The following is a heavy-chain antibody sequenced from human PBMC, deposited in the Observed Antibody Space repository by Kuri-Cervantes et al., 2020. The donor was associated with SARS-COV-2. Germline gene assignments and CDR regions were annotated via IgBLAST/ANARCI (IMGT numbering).Heavy chain of an antibody. V-gene: IGHV4-39*01. Sequence: ESLKISCTVSGGSISSYYWGWIRQPPGKGLEWIGSIYYSGSTYYNPSLKSRVTISVDTSKNQFSLKLSSVTAADTAVYYRARRITMVRDGDYFDYWGQGTLVTVSS. D-gene: IGHD3-10*01. CDR1: GGSISSYY. CDR3: ARRITMVRDGDYFDY. J-gene: IGHJ4*02. CDR2: IYYSGST.